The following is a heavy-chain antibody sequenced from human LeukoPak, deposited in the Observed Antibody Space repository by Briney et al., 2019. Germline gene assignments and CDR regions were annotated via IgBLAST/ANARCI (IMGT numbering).Heavy chain of an antibody. D-gene: IGHD2-15*01. V-gene: IGHV3-7*01. CDR3: ARDLVTRKRSGCSGGSCYRSCFDY. CDR2: IKQDGSEK. CDR1: GFTFSSYW. J-gene: IGHJ4*02. Sequence: GSLRLSCAASGFTFSSYWMSWVRQAPGKGLEWVANIKQDGSEKYYVDSVKGRFTISRDNAKNSLYLQMNSLRAEDTAVYYCARDLVTRKRSGCSGGSCYRSCFDYWGQGTLVTVSS.